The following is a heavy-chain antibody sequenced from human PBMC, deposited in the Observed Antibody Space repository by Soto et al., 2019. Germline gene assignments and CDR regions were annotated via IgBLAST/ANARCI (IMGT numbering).Heavy chain of an antibody. V-gene: IGHV4-59*01. CDR1: GGSISNNL. Sequence: QVQLQESGPGLVKPSETLSLTCTVSGGSISNNLWSWIRQPPGKGLEWIGDIYFSGITNYNPSLKSRVTISVDPSKNQFSLNLSSVTAADTAVYYCARGDRPTRPFDYWGQGTLVTVSS. CDR2: IYFSGIT. J-gene: IGHJ4*02. D-gene: IGHD6-6*01. CDR3: ARGDRPTRPFDY.